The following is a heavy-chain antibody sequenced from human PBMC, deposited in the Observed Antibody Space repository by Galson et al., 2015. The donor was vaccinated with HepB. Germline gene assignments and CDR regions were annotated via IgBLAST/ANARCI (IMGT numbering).Heavy chain of an antibody. J-gene: IGHJ4*02. CDR1: GFTFSSYW. Sequence: SLRLSCAASGFTFSSYWMNWVRQVPGKGLVWVSRINSDASSTNYADSVKGRFTISRDNAKNSLYLQMNSLRAEDTAVYYCARMEGPYYFDYWGQGTLVTVSS. CDR3: ARMEGPYYFDY. D-gene: IGHD3-3*01. V-gene: IGHV3-74*01. CDR2: INSDASST.